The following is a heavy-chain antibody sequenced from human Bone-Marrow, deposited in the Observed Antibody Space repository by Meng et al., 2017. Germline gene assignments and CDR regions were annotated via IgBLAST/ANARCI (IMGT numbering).Heavy chain of an antibody. D-gene: IGHD4-17*01. Sequence: EVQLVESGGGLVQPGGSLKLSCAASGFSFSGSAINWVRQASGKGLEWVGRIRSKANNYATAYAPSVKGRFTVSRDDSKNTAYLQMNSLKTEDTAVYYCTRLIYGDFRFDYWGQGTLVTVSS. CDR1: GFSFSGSA. J-gene: IGHJ4*02. CDR3: TRLIYGDFRFDY. V-gene: IGHV3-73*01. CDR2: IRSKANNYAT.